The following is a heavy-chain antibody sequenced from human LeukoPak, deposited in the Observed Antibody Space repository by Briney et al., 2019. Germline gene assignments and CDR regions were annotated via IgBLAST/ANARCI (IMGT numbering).Heavy chain of an antibody. J-gene: IGHJ4*02. V-gene: IGHV3-23*01. CDR1: GFTFSSYA. D-gene: IGHD5-24*01. CDR2: ISGSGGST. CDR3: AKRGGYNSDYFDY. Sequence: GGSLRLSCAASGFTFSSYAMSWVRQAPGKGLEWVSAISGSGGSTYYADSVKGRFTISRDSSKNTLYLQMNSLSAEDTAVYYCAKRGGYNSDYFDYWGQGTLVTVSS.